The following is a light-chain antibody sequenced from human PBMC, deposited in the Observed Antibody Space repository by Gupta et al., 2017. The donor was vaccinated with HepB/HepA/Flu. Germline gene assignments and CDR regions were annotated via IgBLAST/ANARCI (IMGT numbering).Light chain of an antibody. CDR3: RADAGSNNKV. V-gene: IGLV2-8*01. J-gene: IGLJ1*01. CDR1: RSDVGSYNY. Sequence: SALTQPPSASGSPVPSVTISFTGTRSDVGSYNYVSWYQQHPGTAPNLIVYEVSRRTAGAPGSFSGFKAGNTASLTVSGRKKEEAADYYCRADAGSNNKVFGTGTKVTVL. CDR2: EVS.